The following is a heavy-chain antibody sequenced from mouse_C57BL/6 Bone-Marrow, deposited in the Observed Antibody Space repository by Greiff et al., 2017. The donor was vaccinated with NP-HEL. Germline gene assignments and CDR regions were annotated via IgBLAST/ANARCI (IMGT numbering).Heavy chain of an antibody. Sequence: QVQLKQSGPELVKPGASVKISCKASGYTFTDYYINWVKQRPGQGLEWIGWIYPGSGNTKYNEKFKGKATLTVDTSSNTAYLQLSSLTSEDTAVYYCTTKKVRKRVDYWGKGTTLTVSS. V-gene: IGHV1-84*02. J-gene: IGHJ2*01. D-gene: IGHD1-1*01. CDR2: IYPGSGNT. CDR3: TTKKVRKRVDY. CDR1: GYTFTDYY.